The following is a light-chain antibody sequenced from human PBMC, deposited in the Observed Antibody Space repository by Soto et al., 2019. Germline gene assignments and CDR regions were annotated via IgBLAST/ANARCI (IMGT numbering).Light chain of an antibody. CDR2: GES. CDR1: ESVSSSS. Sequence: VLTQSPGTLSLSPGERATLSCRGSESVSSSSLAWYQQKPGQAPRLLMHGESSRATGIPDRLSGSGSGTDLTLTISRLEPEDFAVYYCQKYGSSSWTCGQGTKVDIK. V-gene: IGKV3-20*01. CDR3: QKYGSSSWT. J-gene: IGKJ1*01.